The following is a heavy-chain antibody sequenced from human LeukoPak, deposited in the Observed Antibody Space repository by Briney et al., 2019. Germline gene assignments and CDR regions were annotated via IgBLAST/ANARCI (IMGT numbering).Heavy chain of an antibody. J-gene: IGHJ4*02. Sequence: GGSLRLSCAASGFIVSANFMNWVRQAPGKGLEWVSILYAGGTTSYTDSVKGRFTISRDSSKNTLYLQMQSPRAEDTAVYYCARGFPPAHWGQGTLVTVSS. CDR2: LYAGGTT. CDR3: ARGFPPAH. CDR1: GFIVSANF. V-gene: IGHV3-53*01. D-gene: IGHD3-10*01.